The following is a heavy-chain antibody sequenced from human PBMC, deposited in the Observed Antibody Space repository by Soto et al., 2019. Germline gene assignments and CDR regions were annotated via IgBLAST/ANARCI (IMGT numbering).Heavy chain of an antibody. J-gene: IGHJ4*02. V-gene: IGHV5-51*01. CDR2: IYPSDSDT. CDR3: ARGGVSTRTFDY. D-gene: IGHD3-3*01. Sequence: ESLKISCKGSVYNFAGYWIAWVRQMPGKGLELMGIIYPSDSDTRYRPSLQGQVTISADKSISSAYLQWSSLRASDTAMYYCARGGVSTRTFDYWGQGTPVTVSS. CDR1: VYNFAGYW.